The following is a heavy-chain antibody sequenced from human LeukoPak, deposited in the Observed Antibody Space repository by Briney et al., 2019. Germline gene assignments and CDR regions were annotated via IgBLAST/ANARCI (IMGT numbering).Heavy chain of an antibody. J-gene: IGHJ4*02. CDR2: ISYDGSNK. Sequence: GGSLRLSCAASGFTFSSYAMRWVRQAPGKGLEWVAVISYDGSNKDYAYSVRGGFTISRDNSKNTLYLQMNSLRAEDTAVYYCARASLASSIVVVPAAIPRYFDLWGQGTLVTVSS. V-gene: IGHV3-30*04. CDR3: ARASLASSIVVVPAAIPRYFDL. CDR1: GFTFSSYA. D-gene: IGHD2-2*01.